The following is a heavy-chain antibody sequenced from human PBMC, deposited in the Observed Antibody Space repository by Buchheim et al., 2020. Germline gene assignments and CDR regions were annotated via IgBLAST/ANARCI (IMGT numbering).Heavy chain of an antibody. Sequence: QVQLQQWGAGLLKPSETLSLTCAVYGGSLSGYYWSWIRQPPGKGLEWIGEINHSGSTNYNPSLKSRVTISVDTSKNQFSLKLSSVTAADTAVYYCARWSSWYCFDYWGQGTL. J-gene: IGHJ4*02. CDR3: ARWSSWYCFDY. CDR2: INHSGST. D-gene: IGHD6-13*01. CDR1: GGSLSGYY. V-gene: IGHV4-34*01.